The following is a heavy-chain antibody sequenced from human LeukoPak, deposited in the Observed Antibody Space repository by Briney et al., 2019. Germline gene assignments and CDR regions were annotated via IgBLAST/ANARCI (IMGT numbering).Heavy chain of an antibody. CDR2: IWSVGGAE. Sequence: GSPRLSCVASGFPFSSYGMHWVRQAPGKGLEWVAVIWSVGGAEYYADSVKGRFTISRDNSKNMLFLQMNSLRAEDTAVYYCARVAAGYSVNYFDYWGQGTLVTVSS. CDR3: ARVAAGYSVNYFDY. CDR1: GFPFSSYG. D-gene: IGHD4-23*01. J-gene: IGHJ4*02. V-gene: IGHV3-33*01.